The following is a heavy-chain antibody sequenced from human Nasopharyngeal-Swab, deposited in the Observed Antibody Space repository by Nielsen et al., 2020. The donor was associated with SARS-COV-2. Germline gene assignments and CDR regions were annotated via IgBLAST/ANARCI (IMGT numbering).Heavy chain of an antibody. Sequence: WVRQAPGQGLEWMGWMDPNSGNTGYAQKFQGRVTMTRNTSISTAYMELSSLRSEDTAVYYCARDPTYYYDSSGPSGYYYMDVWGKGPRSPSP. D-gene: IGHD3-22*01. V-gene: IGHV1-8*01. J-gene: IGHJ6*03. CDR2: MDPNSGNT. CDR3: ARDPTYYYDSSGPSGYYYMDV.